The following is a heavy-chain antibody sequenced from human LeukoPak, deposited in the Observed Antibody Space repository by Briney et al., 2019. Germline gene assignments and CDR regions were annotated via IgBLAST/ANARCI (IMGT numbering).Heavy chain of an antibody. J-gene: IGHJ5*02. V-gene: IGHV1-18*01. CDR2: ISAYNGNT. CDR3: ARHLGVTMVRGVIITNWFDP. CDR1: GYTFTSYG. Sequence: ASVKVSCKASGYTFTSYGISWVRQAPGQGLEWMGWISAYNGNTNYAQKLQGRITMTTDTSTSTAYMELRSLRSDDTAVYYCARHLGVTMVRGVIITNWFDPWGQGTLVTVSS. D-gene: IGHD3-10*01.